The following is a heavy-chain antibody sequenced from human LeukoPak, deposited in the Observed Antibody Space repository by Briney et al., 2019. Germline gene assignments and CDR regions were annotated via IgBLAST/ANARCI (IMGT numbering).Heavy chain of an antibody. CDR1: GFSFSGHD. D-gene: IGHD3-22*01. CDR3: ARDLGFWEYYDSSGYFDY. J-gene: IGHJ4*02. CDR2: ISFSSTYI. Sequence: PGGSLRLSCAASGFSFSGHDMNWVRQAPGKGLEWVSSISFSSTYIYYADSVRGRSTISRDNAKNSLYLQMNSLRVEDTAVYYCARDLGFWEYYDSSGYFDYWGQGTLVTVSS. V-gene: IGHV3-21*01.